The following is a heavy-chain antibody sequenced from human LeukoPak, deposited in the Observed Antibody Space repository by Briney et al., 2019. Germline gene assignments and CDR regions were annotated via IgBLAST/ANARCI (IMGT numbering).Heavy chain of an antibody. D-gene: IGHD2-15*01. Sequence: PSETLSLTCTVSGGSISSYYWSWIRQPPGKELEWIGYIYYSGSTNYNPSLKSRVTISVDTSKNQFSLKLSSVTAADTAVYYCASMLLRGLIDYWGQGTLVTVSS. V-gene: IGHV4-59*08. CDR2: IYYSGST. CDR1: GGSISSYY. J-gene: IGHJ4*02. CDR3: ASMLLRGLIDY.